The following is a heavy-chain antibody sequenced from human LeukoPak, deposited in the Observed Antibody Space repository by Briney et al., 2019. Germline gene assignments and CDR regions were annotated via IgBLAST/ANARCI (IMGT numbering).Heavy chain of an antibody. CDR2: INHSGST. CDR1: GGSFSGYY. V-gene: IGHV4-34*01. J-gene: IGHJ5*02. D-gene: IGHD3-10*01. Sequence: SETLSLTCAVYGGSFSGYYWSWIRQPPGEGLEWIGEINHSGSTNYNPSLKSRVTISVDTSKNQFSLKLSSVTAADTAVYYCASLRKYYYGSGSPRFDPWGQGTLATVSS. CDR3: ASLRKYYYGSGSPRFDP.